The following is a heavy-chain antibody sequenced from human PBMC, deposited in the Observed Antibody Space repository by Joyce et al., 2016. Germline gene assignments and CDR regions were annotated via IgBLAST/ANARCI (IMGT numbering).Heavy chain of an antibody. CDR2: INVGNGNT. CDR3: AGRWGQKGYYFDF. J-gene: IGHJ4*02. CDR1: GYTFSSYH. Sequence: QVQLVQSETELKRPGTSVRVSCKTSGYTFSSYHIHWVRQAPGQSLLWMGSINVGNGNTQSSLAFQSRLTLTRDTSARTVYMELNDWRYEDTALYFCAGRWGQKGYYFDFWGQGTLVIVSS. D-gene: IGHD3-3*01. V-gene: IGHV1-3*01.